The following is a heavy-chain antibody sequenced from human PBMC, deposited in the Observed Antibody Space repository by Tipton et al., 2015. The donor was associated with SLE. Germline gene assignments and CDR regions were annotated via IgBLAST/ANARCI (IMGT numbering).Heavy chain of an antibody. J-gene: IGHJ4*02. CDR2: IYSGDNST. D-gene: IGHD1-7*01. Sequence: SLRLSCAASGFTFSNFAMSWVRQAPGKGLEWVSFIYSGDNSTYYADSVKGRFVISRDNSKNTLYLQINSLRTEDTAVYYCAKPANYNIQWGQGTLVSVSA. CDR1: GFTFSNFA. V-gene: IGHV3-23*03. CDR3: AKPANYNIQ.